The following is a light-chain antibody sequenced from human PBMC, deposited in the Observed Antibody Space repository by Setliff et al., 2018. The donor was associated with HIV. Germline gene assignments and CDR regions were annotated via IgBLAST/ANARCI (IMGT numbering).Light chain of an antibody. CDR3: DSYTSTGIYV. Sequence: QSALTQPASVSGSPGQVITVSCTGTRSDVGAYNSVSWFQQHPGRAPKLIIFDVSSRPSGVSNRSSGSKFGNTASLTISGLQTEDEADYYCDSYTSTGIYVFGTGTKVTVL. V-gene: IGLV2-14*03. CDR1: RSDVGAYNS. CDR2: DVS. J-gene: IGLJ1*01.